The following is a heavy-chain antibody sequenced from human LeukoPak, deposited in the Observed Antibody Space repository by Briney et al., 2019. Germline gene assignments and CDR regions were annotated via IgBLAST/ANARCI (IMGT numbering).Heavy chain of an antibody. Sequence: PSETLSLTCTVSSGSISNYYWSWIRQPPGKGLEWIGYIYNSGHTNYNPSLKSRVTISEDTSKNQLSLKLSSVTAADTAVYYCARAAVTTSRYFQHWGQGTLVTVSS. CDR2: IYNSGHT. CDR1: SGSISNYY. D-gene: IGHD4-17*01. V-gene: IGHV4-59*01. J-gene: IGHJ1*01. CDR3: ARAAVTTSRYFQH.